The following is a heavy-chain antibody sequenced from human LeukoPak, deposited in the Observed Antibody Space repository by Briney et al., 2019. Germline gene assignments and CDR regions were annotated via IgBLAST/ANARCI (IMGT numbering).Heavy chain of an antibody. CDR1: GFTFSSYS. V-gene: IGHV3-21*01. J-gene: IGHJ4*02. D-gene: IGHD1-26*01. Sequence: GGSLRLSCAASGFTFSSYSMNWVRQAPGKGLEWVSSISSSSSYIYYADSVKGRFTISRDNAKNSLYLQMNSLRAEDTAVYYCANSVGATSYFVYWGQGTLVTVSS. CDR2: ISSSSSYI. CDR3: ANSVGATSYFVY.